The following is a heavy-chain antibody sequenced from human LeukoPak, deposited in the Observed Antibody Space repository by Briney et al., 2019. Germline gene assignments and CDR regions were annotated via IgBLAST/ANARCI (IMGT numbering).Heavy chain of an antibody. D-gene: IGHD2-15*01. CDR3: ARDGYCSGGSCYSGEDDYYYYGMDV. CDR2: ISGSGGST. CDR1: GFTFSSYA. V-gene: IGHV3-23*01. Sequence: GGSLRLSCVASGFTFSSYAMSWVRQAPGKGLEWVSVISGSGGSTYYADSVKGRFTISRDNYKNTLYLQMNSLRAEDTAVYYCARDGYCSGGSCYSGEDDYYYYGMDVWGQGTTVTVSS. J-gene: IGHJ6*02.